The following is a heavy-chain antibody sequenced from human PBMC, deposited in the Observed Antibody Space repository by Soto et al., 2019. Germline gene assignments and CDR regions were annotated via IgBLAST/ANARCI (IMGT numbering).Heavy chain of an antibody. V-gene: IGHV3-30*18. J-gene: IGHJ4*02. D-gene: IGHD4-17*01. CDR3: AKNIDGDYVNFDY. Sequence: GGSLRLSCAASGFTFSSYGMHWVRQAPGKGLEWVAVISYDGSNKYYADSVKGRFTISRDNSKNTLYLQMNSLRAEDTAVYYCAKNIDGDYVNFDYWGQGTLVTVSS. CDR2: ISYDGSNK. CDR1: GFTFSSYG.